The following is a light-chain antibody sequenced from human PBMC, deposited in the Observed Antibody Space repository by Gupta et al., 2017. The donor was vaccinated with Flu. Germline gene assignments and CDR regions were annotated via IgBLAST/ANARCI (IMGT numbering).Light chain of an antibody. CDR3: QQYNNWPALT. CDR1: QSVSSN. V-gene: IGKV3-15*01. Sequence: EIVMTQPPATLSVSPGERATLSCRASQSVSSNLAWYQQKPGQAPRLLIYGASTSATGIPARFSGSGSGTEFTLTISSRQSEDFAVYYCQQYNNWPALTFGGGTXVEIK. J-gene: IGKJ4*01. CDR2: GAS.